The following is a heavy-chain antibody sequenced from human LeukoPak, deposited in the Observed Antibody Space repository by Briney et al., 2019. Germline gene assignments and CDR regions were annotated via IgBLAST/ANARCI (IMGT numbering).Heavy chain of an antibody. D-gene: IGHD5-12*01. J-gene: IGHJ4*02. CDR3: AKGGYSGYDWVSSGYYLGPFDY. Sequence: PGGSLRLSCAASGFTFSSYAMSWVRQAPGKGLEWVSAISGSGGSTYYADSVKGRFTISRDNSKNTLYLQMNSLRAEDTAVYYCAKGGYSGYDWVSSGYYLGPFDYWGQGTLVTVSS. CDR1: GFTFSSYA. V-gene: IGHV3-23*01. CDR2: ISGSGGST.